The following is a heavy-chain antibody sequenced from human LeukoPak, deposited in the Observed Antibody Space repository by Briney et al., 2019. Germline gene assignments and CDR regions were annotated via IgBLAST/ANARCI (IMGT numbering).Heavy chain of an antibody. CDR3: ARDRVLLWLGESSYFAY. V-gene: IGHV7-4-1*02. D-gene: IGHD3-10*01. Sequence: ASVKVSCKASGYTFTSYAMNWVRQAPGQGLEWRGWINTNTGNPTYAQGFTGRFVFSLDTSVSTAYLQISSLKAEDTAVYYCARDRVLLWLGESSYFAYWGQGTLATVSS. CDR1: GYTFTSYA. J-gene: IGHJ4*02. CDR2: INTNTGNP.